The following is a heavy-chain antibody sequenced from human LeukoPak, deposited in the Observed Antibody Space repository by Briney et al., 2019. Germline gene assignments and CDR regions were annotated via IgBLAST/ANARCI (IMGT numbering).Heavy chain of an antibody. CDR3: AREAAGDDSSGQTPSPDY. V-gene: IGHV4-61*02. Sequence: SQTLSLTCTVSGGSISSGSYYWSWIRQPAGKGLEWIGRIYTSGSTNYNPSLKSRVTISVDTSKNQFSLKLSSVTAADTAVYYCAREAAGDDSSGQTPSPDYWGQGTLVTVSS. D-gene: IGHD3-22*01. J-gene: IGHJ4*02. CDR2: IYTSGST. CDR1: GGSISSGSYY.